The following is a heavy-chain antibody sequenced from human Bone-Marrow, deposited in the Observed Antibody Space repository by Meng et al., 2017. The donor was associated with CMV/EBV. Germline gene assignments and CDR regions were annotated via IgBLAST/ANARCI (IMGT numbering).Heavy chain of an antibody. D-gene: IGHD5-18*01. CDR2: ITPSGDYT. J-gene: IGHJ4*02. CDR3: AREDLAQRASFDS. CDR1: GFSVSLYA. V-gene: IGHV3-21*06. Sequence: AATGFSVSLYAMNWVRQAPGKGLEWVSSITPSGDYTYYADSVKGRFTIFRDNAKNSLDLQMGSLGVEDTAVYFCAREDLAQRASFDSWGQGTLVTVSS.